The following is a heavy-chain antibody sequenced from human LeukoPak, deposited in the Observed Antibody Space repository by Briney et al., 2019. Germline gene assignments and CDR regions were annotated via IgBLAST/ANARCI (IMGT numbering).Heavy chain of an antibody. Sequence: PSETLSLTRTVSGGSISSSPYYWGWIRQPPGKGLEWIGNIYYSGSTYYNPSLKTRVTISVDTSKNQFSLKLTSVTAADTAVYYYARHASVDGNWPRPLDYWGQGSLVTVSS. CDR1: GGSISSSPYY. V-gene: IGHV4-39*01. CDR2: IYYSGST. CDR3: ARHASVDGNWPRPLDY. J-gene: IGHJ4*02. D-gene: IGHD6-19*01.